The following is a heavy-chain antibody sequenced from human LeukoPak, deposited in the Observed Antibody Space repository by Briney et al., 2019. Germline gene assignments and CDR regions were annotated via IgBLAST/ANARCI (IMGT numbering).Heavy chain of an antibody. Sequence: PSETLSLTCIVSGGSITSNTYFWDWIRQTPGKGLEWIGSIYYSGSTYYNPSLKSRFTISLDTSKNQFSLKLSSVTAADTAMYYCARVKRKYQLLKPLHETPSHYFDYWGQGTLVTVSS. V-gene: IGHV4-39*07. J-gene: IGHJ4*02. CDR2: IYYSGST. CDR1: GGSITSNTYF. CDR3: ARVKRKYQLLKPLHETPSHYFDY. D-gene: IGHD2-2*01.